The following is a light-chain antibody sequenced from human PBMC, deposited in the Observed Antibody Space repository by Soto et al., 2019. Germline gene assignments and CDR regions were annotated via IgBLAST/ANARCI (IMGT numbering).Light chain of an antibody. CDR3: HQRSNWPFT. J-gene: IGKJ3*01. CDR1: QSVSSY. Sequence: EIVLTQSPATLSLSPGERATLTCRASQSVSSYLAWSQQKPGQAPRLLIYDASNRATGVPARFSGSGSGTDFTLNISSLEPEDFAVYYCHQRSNWPFTFGPGNKVDVK. V-gene: IGKV3-11*01. CDR2: DAS.